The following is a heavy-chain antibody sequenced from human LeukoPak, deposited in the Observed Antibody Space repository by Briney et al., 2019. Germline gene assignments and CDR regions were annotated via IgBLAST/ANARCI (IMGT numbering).Heavy chain of an antibody. CDR3: ATLGSGSPFYGMDV. D-gene: IGHD3-10*01. CDR1: GYTFTGYY. J-gene: IGHJ6*02. V-gene: IGHV1-2*02. Sequence: ASGKVSCKASGYTFTGYYMHWVRQAPGQGLEWMGWINPNSGGTNYAQKFQGRVTMTRDTSISTAYMELSRLRSDDTAVYYCATLGSGSPFYGMDVWGQGTTVTVSS. CDR2: INPNSGGT.